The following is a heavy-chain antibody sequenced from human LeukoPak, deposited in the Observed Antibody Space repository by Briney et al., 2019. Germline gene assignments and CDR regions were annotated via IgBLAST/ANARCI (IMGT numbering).Heavy chain of an antibody. CDR3: AKDGVAPGSSGDYFEY. Sequence: GGSLRLSCAASGFTFSTYAMSWVRLAPGKGLEWVSGITSGGRTSYPESVKGRFTISRDNTKSTLYLQMSSLRVEDTAVYCCAKDGVAPGSSGDYFEYWGQGTLVTVSS. CDR1: GFTFSTYA. V-gene: IGHV3-23*01. CDR2: ITSGGRT. J-gene: IGHJ4*02. D-gene: IGHD3-10*01.